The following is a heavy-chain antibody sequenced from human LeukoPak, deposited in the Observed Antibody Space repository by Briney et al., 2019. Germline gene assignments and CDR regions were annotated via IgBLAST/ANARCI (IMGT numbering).Heavy chain of an antibody. V-gene: IGHV3-30*03. CDR3: TTPWSGSYYVTNWNFGNY. Sequence: GRSLRLSCAASGFTFSSYGMHWVRQAPGKGLEWVAVISYDGSNKYYADSVKGRFTISRDNSKNTLYLQMNSLRAEDTAVYYCTTPWSGSYYVTNWNFGNYWGQGTLVTVSS. D-gene: IGHD1-26*01. CDR1: GFTFSSYG. CDR2: ISYDGSNK. J-gene: IGHJ4*02.